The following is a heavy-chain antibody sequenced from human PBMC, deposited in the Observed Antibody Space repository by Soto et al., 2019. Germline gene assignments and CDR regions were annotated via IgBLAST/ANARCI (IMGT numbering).Heavy chain of an antibody. CDR1: GGSISSGGYY. CDR3: ASFSEVVPAAMLV. D-gene: IGHD2-2*01. Sequence: PSETLSLTFTVSGGSISSGGYYWSWIRQHPGKGLEWIGYIYYSGSTYYNPSLKSRVTISVDTSKNQFSLKLSSVTAADTAVYYCASFSEVVPAAMLVWRQGTLVTVSS. J-gene: IGHJ4*02. V-gene: IGHV4-31*03. CDR2: IYYSGST.